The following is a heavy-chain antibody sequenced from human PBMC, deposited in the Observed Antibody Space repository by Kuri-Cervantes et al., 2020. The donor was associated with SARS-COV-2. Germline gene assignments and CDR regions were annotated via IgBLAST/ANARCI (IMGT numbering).Heavy chain of an antibody. Sequence: SETLSLTCAVYGGSISSYYWSWIRQPPGKGLEWIGYNYYRGSTNSNPSLKSRVTISVDTSKNQFSLKLSSVTAADTAVYYCARLSPIGMLRGVAFDPWGQGTLVTVSS. V-gene: IGHV4-59*08. CDR2: NYYRGST. CDR1: GGSISSYY. CDR3: ARLSPIGMLRGVAFDP. D-gene: IGHD3-10*01. J-gene: IGHJ5*02.